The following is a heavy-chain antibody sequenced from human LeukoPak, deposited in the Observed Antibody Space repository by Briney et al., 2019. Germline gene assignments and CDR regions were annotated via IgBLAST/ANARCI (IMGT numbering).Heavy chain of an antibody. CDR3: AKRISAYGYHFDY. CDR1: GFTFSSYA. CDR2: ISGSGGRT. J-gene: IGHJ4*02. Sequence: GGSLRLSCAASGFTFSSYAMSWVRQAPGKGLEWVSSISGSGGRTYHADSVKGRFTISRDNSKNTLDLQMASLRAEDTAVYYCAKRISAYGYHFDYWGQGTLVTVSS. V-gene: IGHV3-23*01. D-gene: IGHD5-12*01.